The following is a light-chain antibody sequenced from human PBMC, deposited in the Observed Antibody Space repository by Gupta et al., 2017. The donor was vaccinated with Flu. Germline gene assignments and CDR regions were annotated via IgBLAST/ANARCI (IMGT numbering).Light chain of an antibody. Sequence: DIKMTQSSSSLCASVGDRVTITCRASQSINNQLNWYQQKSGKAPKVLIYAASSLESGVPSRFSGTISGTEYTLTITTLQPEDFATYYCQQSYDIPYTFGQGTKVQSK. J-gene: IGKJ2*01. CDR1: QSINNQ. V-gene: IGKV1-39*01. CDR3: QQSYDIPYT. CDR2: AAS.